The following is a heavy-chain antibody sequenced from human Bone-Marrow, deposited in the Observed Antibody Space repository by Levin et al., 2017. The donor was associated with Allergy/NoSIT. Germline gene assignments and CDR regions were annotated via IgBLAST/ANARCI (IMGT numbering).Heavy chain of an antibody. V-gene: IGHV4-34*01. Sequence: SETLSLTCAVYGGSFSGYYWSWIRQPPGKGLEWIGEINHSGSTNYNPSLKSRVTISVDTSKNQFSLKLSSVTAADTAVYYCARVPRYNWNYYDYWGQGTLVTVSS. CDR1: GGSFSGYY. CDR2: INHSGST. D-gene: IGHD1-20*01. J-gene: IGHJ4*02. CDR3: ARVPRYNWNYYDY.